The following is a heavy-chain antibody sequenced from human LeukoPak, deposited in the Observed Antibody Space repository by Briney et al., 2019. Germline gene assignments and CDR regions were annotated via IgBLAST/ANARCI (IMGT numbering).Heavy chain of an antibody. CDR3: AKEDLEWLFAYYYYYMDV. CDR1: GFTFSIYA. CDR2: ISGSGGST. J-gene: IGHJ6*03. V-gene: IGHV3-23*01. Sequence: AGGSLRLSCAASGFTFSIYAMIWVRQAPGKGLEWVSAISGSGGSTYYADSVKGRFTISGDNSKNTLYLQMSSLRAEDTAVYYCAKEDLEWLFAYYYYYMDVWGKGTTVTVSS. D-gene: IGHD3-3*01.